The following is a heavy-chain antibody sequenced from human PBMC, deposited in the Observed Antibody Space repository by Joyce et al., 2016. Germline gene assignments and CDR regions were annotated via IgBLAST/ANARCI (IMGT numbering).Heavy chain of an antibody. J-gene: IGHJ4*02. CDR1: GFTFTGYY. V-gene: IGHV1-2*02. Sequence: QVQLVQSGTEVKKPGASVKVSCKAYGFTFTGYYMHWVRQAPGQGLEVMGWIKVEDGDTRYTHNVQGRFTMTRDTSINTADMEVTRLRSDDTAFYYCAREGRPHGGFDYWGLGTLVTVSS. CDR2: IKVEDGDT. CDR3: AREGRPHGGFDY.